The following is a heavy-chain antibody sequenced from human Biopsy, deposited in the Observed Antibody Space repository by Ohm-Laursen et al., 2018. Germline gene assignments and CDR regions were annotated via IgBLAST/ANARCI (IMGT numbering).Heavy chain of an antibody. J-gene: IGHJ4*02. CDR3: ARGEVTFGELIVSLDS. D-gene: IGHD3-16*02. V-gene: IGHV1-18*01. CDR2: IRPLNGDT. Sequence: SVKVSCKTSGYNFISYSINWVRQAPGQGLEWMGWIRPLNGDTKYGQKFQDRVTMTTDTSTSTVYMELTSLRSDDTAVYYCARGEVTFGELIVSLDSWGQGTLVTVS. CDR1: GYNFISYS.